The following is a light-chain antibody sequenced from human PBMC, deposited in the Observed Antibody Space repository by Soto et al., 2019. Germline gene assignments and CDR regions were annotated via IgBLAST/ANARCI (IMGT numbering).Light chain of an antibody. Sequence: QSVLTQPPSVSGAPGQRVSISCTGSTSNIGAPYDVHWYQHLPGAAPKLLIYGDNNRPSGVPDRFSGSKSGNMASLTVSGLQAEDEADYYCSSYAGRSGVVFGGGTKLTVL. CDR3: SSYAGRSGVV. CDR2: GDN. V-gene: IGLV1-40*01. CDR1: TSNIGAPYD. J-gene: IGLJ2*01.